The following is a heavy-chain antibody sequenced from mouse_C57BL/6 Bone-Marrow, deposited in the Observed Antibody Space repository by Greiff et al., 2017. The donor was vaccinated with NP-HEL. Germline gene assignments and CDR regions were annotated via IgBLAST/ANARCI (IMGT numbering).Heavy chain of an antibody. J-gene: IGHJ4*01. CDR2: IDPSDSYT. V-gene: IGHV1-69*01. CDR1: GYTFTSYW. D-gene: IGHD1-1*01. Sequence: QVQLQQPGAELVMPGASVKLSCKASGYTFTSYWMHWVKQRPGQGLEWIGEIDPSDSYTNYNQKFKGKSTLNVDKSSSTAYMQLSSLTSEDSAVYYCARDVLEAMDYWGQGTSVTVSS. CDR3: ARDVLEAMDY.